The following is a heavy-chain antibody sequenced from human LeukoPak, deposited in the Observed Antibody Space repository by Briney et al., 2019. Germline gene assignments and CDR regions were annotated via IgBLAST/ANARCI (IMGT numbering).Heavy chain of an antibody. CDR3: ARGLLRGVIVPGY. CDR2: INPNSGGT. Sequence: ASVKVSCKASGYTFTGYYMHWVRQAPGQGLEWMGWINPNSGGTNYAQKFQGRVTMTRNTSISTAYMELSSLRSEDTAVYYCARGLLRGVIVPGYWGQGTLVTVSS. CDR1: GYTFTGYY. J-gene: IGHJ4*02. V-gene: IGHV1-2*02. D-gene: IGHD3-16*02.